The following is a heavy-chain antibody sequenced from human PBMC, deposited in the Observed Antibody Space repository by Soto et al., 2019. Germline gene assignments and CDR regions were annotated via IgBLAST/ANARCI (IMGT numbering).Heavy chain of an antibody. V-gene: IGHV2-5*02. Sequence: QITLKESGPPLVKPTQTLTLTCTFSGFSLSTSGVGVGWIRQPPGKALEWLALIYWDDDKRYRPSLKSSLTITKDTSKNQVVLTMTNMDPVDTATYYCAHTLTGYDYWGQGTLVTVSS. CDR3: AHTLTGYDY. CDR1: GFSLSTSGVG. CDR2: IYWDDDK. J-gene: IGHJ4*02. D-gene: IGHD1-20*01.